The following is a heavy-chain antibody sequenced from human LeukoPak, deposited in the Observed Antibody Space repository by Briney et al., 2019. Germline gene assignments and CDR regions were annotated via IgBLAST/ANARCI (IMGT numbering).Heavy chain of an antibody. CDR1: GDSVRSDTYY. CDR2: VYYSWRT. J-gene: IGHJ3*01. D-gene: IGHD3-22*01. Sequence: PSETLSLTCTVSGDSVRSDTYYWSWIRQPPGKGLEWIGFVYYSWRTNHNASLKSRVSMSVDTSKNQFSLMLRSVTAADTAVYYCVRETTTEYFDSSGYYRQTEVFDAWGQGTMVTFSS. V-gene: IGHV4-61*01. CDR3: VRETTTEYFDSSGYYRQTEVFDA.